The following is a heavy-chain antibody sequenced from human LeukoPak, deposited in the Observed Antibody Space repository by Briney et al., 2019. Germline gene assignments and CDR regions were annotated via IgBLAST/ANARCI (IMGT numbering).Heavy chain of an antibody. V-gene: IGHV4-39*01. Sequence: PSETLSLTCTVSGGSISSSSYYWGWIRQPPGKGLEWIGSIYYSGSTYYNPSLKSRVTISVDTSKNQFSLKLSSVTAADTAVYYCARHGGWLYWGQGTLVTVSS. CDR3: ARHGGWLY. D-gene: IGHD6-19*01. J-gene: IGHJ4*02. CDR2: IYYSGST. CDR1: GGSISSSSYY.